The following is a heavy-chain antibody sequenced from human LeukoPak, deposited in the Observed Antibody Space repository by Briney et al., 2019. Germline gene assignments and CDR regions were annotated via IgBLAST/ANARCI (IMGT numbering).Heavy chain of an antibody. D-gene: IGHD4-23*01. J-gene: IGHJ5*02. CDR3: ARVPYGGNSVQACT. Sequence: GGSLRLSCVVSGFTFGDYTMNWVRQAPGKGLEWVSYIVGLGDGSTISYADSVRGRFSISRDNAKNSLYLQMNSLRAEDTAVYYCARVPYGGNSVQACTWGQGTLVTVSS. CDR1: GFTFGDYT. CDR2: IVGLGDGSTI. V-gene: IGHV3-69-1*01.